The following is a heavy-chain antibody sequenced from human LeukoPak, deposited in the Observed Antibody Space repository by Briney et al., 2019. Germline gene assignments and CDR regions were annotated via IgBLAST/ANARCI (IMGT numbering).Heavy chain of an antibody. D-gene: IGHD3-22*01. CDR2: IIPIFGTA. J-gene: IGHJ3*02. CDR1: GGTFSSYA. CDR3: ARGAYDSSGYPEDAFDI. Sequence: SVKVSCKASGGTFSSYAISWVRQAPGQELEWMGGIIPIFGTANYAQKFQGRVTITADESTSTAYMELSSLRSEDTAVYYCARGAYDSSGYPEDAFDIWGQGTMVTVSS. V-gene: IGHV1-69*13.